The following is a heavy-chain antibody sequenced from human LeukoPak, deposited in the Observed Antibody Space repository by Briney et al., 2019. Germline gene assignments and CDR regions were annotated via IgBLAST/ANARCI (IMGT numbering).Heavy chain of an antibody. J-gene: IGHJ4*02. Sequence: SLKLSCVASGFTFGKYWMSWVRQAPGKGLEWVANIKLDGSEENYVDSVKGRFTISRDNTKNSLYLQMNSLRAEDTAVFYCARDQYDTWSRRGNFDSWGQGTLVIVSS. CDR2: IKLDGSEE. CDR3: ARDQYDTWSRRGNFDS. V-gene: IGHV3-7*03. CDR1: GFTFGKYW. D-gene: IGHD3-3*01.